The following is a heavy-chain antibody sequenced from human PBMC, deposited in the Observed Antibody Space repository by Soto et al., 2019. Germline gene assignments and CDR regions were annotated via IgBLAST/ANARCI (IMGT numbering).Heavy chain of an antibody. CDR1: GGSISSGGYY. Sequence: QVQLQESGPGLVKPSQTLSLTCTVSGGSISSGGYYWSWIRQHPGKGLEWMGYIYYSGSTYYNPSLKSRVPISVDTSKNQFSLKLSSVTAADPAVYYCARDGCSGGSCYSPCYYYGMDVWGQGTTVTVSS. J-gene: IGHJ6*02. CDR3: ARDGCSGGSCYSPCYYYGMDV. V-gene: IGHV4-31*03. CDR2: IYYSGST. D-gene: IGHD2-15*01.